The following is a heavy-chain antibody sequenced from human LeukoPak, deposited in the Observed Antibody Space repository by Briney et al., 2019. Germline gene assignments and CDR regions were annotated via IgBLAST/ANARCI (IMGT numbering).Heavy chain of an antibody. CDR2: MNPNSGNT. V-gene: IGHV1-8*01. Sequence: ASVKVSCKASGYTFTSYDINWVRQATGQGLEWMGWMNPNSGNTGYEKKFQGRVTMTRTTSISTAYMGLSSPTSQDTAVYNCAAVGATGSFDPWGQGTLVTVSS. CDR1: GYTFTSYD. J-gene: IGHJ5*02. CDR3: AAVGATGSFDP. D-gene: IGHD1-26*01.